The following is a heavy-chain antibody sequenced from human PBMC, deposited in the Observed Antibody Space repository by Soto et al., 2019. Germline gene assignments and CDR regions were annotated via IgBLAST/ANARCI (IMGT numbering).Heavy chain of an antibody. CDR3: AAQRGGGGY. Sequence: EVQLVESGGGLIQPGGSLRLSCAVSGFTVSNNYMSWVRQAPGKGLEGVSVIYSGGYTAYGDSVKGRFTISRDNSKNTLTLKMKSVSASSSAVYYCAAQRGGGGYWGQGTLVTVSS. J-gene: IGHJ4*02. CDR1: GFTVSNNY. CDR2: IYSGGYT. V-gene: IGHV3-53*01. D-gene: IGHD6-25*01.